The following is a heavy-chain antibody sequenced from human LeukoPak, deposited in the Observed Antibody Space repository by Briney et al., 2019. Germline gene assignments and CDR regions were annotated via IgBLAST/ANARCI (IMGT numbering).Heavy chain of an antibody. CDR2: MNPNSGNT. CDR3: ARGSSSTFDY. D-gene: IGHD6-6*01. Sequence: ASVKVSCKASGYTFTTYDINWVRQATGQGLEWMGWMNPNSGNTGYAQKFQGRGTITGKTSITSAYMALRSLRSEDTAVYYCARGSSSTFDYWGQGTLVTVSS. J-gene: IGHJ4*02. V-gene: IGHV1-8*03. CDR1: GYTFTTYD.